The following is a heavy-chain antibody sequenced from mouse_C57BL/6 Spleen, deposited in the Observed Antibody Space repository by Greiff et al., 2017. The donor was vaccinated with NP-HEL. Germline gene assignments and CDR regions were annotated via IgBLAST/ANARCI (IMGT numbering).Heavy chain of an antibody. CDR1: GFTFSSYG. J-gene: IGHJ2*01. D-gene: IGHD1-2*01. CDR2: ISSGGSYT. CDR3: ARQRDGRYFDY. V-gene: IGHV5-6*01. Sequence: EVQLVESGGDLVKPGGSLKLSCAASGFTFSSYGMSWVRQTPDKRLEWVATISSGGSYTYYPDSLKGRFTISRDNAKNTLYLQMSSLKSEDTAMYYCARQRDGRYFDYWGQGTTLTVSS.